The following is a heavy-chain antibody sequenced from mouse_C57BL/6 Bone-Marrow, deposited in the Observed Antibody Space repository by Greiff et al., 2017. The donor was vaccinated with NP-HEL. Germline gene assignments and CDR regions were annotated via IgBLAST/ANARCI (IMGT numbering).Heavy chain of an antibody. CDR2: ISSGGSYT. CDR3: ARPLWLRYAMDY. Sequence: DVQLVESGGDLVKPGGSLKLSCAASGFTFSSYGMSWVRQTPDKRLEWVATISSGGSYTYYPDSVKGRFTISRDNAKTTLYLQLSSLKSEDTAMYYCARPLWLRYAMDYWGQGTSVTVSS. D-gene: IGHD2-2*01. V-gene: IGHV5-6*01. CDR1: GFTFSSYG. J-gene: IGHJ4*01.